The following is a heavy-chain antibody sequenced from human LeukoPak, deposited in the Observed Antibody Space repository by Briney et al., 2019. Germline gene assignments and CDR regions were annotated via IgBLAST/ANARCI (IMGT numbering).Heavy chain of an antibody. CDR2: ISGSGSSA. V-gene: IGHV3-23*01. J-gene: IGHJ4*02. D-gene: IGHD4-11*01. Sequence: GGSLRLSCAASGITFSSYAMSWVRQAPGKGLEWVSGISGSGSSAYYADSVRGRFTISRDNSKNTLYLQMNSLRAEDTAIYYYAKDLNDYSPYYFDYWGQGTLVTVSS. CDR3: AKDLNDYSPYYFDY. CDR1: GITFSSYA.